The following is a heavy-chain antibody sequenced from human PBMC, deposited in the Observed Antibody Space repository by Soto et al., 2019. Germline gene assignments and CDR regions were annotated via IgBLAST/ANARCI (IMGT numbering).Heavy chain of an antibody. CDR1: SGSISSGGYY. Sequence: LTCTVPSGSISSGGYYWSWIRQHPGKGLEWIGYIYYSGTTYYNPSLKSRVTISVDTSNNQFSLKLTSVSAADTAVYYCARVHVMVVAGSTFDYRGHGPLVTLSS. CDR3: ARVHVMVVAGSTFDY. CDR2: IYYSGTT. V-gene: IGHV4-31*03. J-gene: IGHJ4*01. D-gene: IGHD6-19*01.